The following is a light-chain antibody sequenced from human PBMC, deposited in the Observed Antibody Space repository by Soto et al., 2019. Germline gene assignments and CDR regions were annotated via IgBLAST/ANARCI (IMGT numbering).Light chain of an antibody. J-gene: IGLJ2*01. V-gene: IGLV1-44*01. CDR2: TNN. CDR1: SSNIGSNT. Sequence: QSVLTQPPSASGTPGQRVTISCSGSSSNIGSNTVAWYQQLPGTAPKLLMYTNNQRPSGVPDRFSGSKSGTSVSLAISGLQSEDEADYYCAAWDDSLNGLVFGGGTKLTVL. CDR3: AAWDDSLNGLV.